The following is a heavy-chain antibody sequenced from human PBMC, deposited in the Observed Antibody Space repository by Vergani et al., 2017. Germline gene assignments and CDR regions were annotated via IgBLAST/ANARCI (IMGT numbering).Heavy chain of an antibody. D-gene: IGHD1-1*01. CDR2: ISSSSSYI. Sequence: EVQLVESGGGLVKPGGSLRLSCAASGFTFSSYSMNWVRQAPGKGLEWVSSISSSSSYIYYADSVKGRFTISRDNAKNSLYLQMNSLRAEDTAAYYCSGGGTTADGAFDIWDQGTMVTVSS. J-gene: IGHJ3*02. CDR3: SGGGTTADGAFDI. V-gene: IGHV3-21*01. CDR1: GFTFSSYS.